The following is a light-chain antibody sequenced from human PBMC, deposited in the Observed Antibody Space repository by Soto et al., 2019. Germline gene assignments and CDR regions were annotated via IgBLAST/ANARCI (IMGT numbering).Light chain of an antibody. V-gene: IGLV2-14*01. J-gene: IGLJ1*01. Sequence: QSALTQPASVCGSPGQSITISCTGTISDVGSYNYVSWYQLHPGKAPKLMIYEVSNRPSGVSNRFSGSKSGDTASLTISGLQAEDEADYYCSSYTTRTTLYVFGTGTKVTV. CDR2: EVS. CDR1: ISDVGSYNY. CDR3: SSYTTRTTLYV.